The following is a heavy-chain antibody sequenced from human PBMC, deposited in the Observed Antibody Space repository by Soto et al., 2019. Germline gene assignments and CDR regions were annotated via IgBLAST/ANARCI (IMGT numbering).Heavy chain of an antibody. J-gene: IGHJ6*02. V-gene: IGHV5-51*01. CDR3: ATHRPQRGMDV. CDR1: GNSFSSYW. CDR2: IYPGDSDT. Sequence: VESLKISCKGSGNSFSSYWVAWVRQMPGKGLECMGIIYPGDSDTRYSPSFQGQVTISADKSISTAYLQWRSLKLSDTAMYYCATHRPQRGMDVWGQCTAVTVSS.